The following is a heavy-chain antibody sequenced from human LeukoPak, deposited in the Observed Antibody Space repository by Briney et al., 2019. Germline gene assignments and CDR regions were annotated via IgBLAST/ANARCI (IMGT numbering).Heavy chain of an antibody. V-gene: IGHV6-1*01. CDR3: ARDSPLTTVTTFPYWYFDL. D-gene: IGHD4-17*01. CDR1: GDIVSSNSAA. CDR2: TYYRSKWYN. Sequence: SQTLSLTCAISGDIVSSNSAAWNWIRQSPSRGLEWLGRTYYRSKWYNDYAVSVKSRITINPDTSKNQFSLQLNSVTPEDTAVYYCARDSPLTTVTTFPYWYFDLWGRGTLVTVSS. J-gene: IGHJ2*01.